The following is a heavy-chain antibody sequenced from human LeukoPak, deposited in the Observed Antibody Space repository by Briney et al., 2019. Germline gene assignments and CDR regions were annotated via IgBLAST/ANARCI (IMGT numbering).Heavy chain of an antibody. CDR1: GLTVSSVY. V-gene: IGHV3-66*01. Sequence: PGGSLRLSCAASGLTVSSVYMSWVRQAPGKGLEWVSVIYSGGSTYHVDSVKGRFTTSRDNSKNTLYLQMNSLRAEDTAVYYCARDPDAVVVTATPDYWGQGTLVTVSS. D-gene: IGHD2-21*02. CDR3: ARDPDAVVVTATPDY. J-gene: IGHJ4*02. CDR2: IYSGGST.